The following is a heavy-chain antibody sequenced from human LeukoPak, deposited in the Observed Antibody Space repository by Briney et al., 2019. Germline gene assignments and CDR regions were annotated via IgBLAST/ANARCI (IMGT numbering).Heavy chain of an antibody. CDR3: ARGVRIAAAGTLI. CDR1: GGSFSGYY. Sequence: SETLSLTCAVYGGSFSGYYWSWIRQPPGKGLEWIGEINHSGSTNYNPSLKSRVTISVDTSKNQFSLKLSSVTAADTAVYYCARGVRIAAAGTLIWGQGTLVTVSS. V-gene: IGHV4-34*01. CDR2: INHSGST. D-gene: IGHD6-13*01. J-gene: IGHJ4*02.